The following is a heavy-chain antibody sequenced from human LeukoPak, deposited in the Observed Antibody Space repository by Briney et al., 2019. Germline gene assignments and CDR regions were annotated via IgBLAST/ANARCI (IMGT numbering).Heavy chain of an antibody. CDR1: GFTFSDFY. CDR3: LRGDRRDY. V-gene: IGHV3-11*04. J-gene: IGHJ4*02. CDR2: ISTSCTTI. Sequence: GGSLRLSCAASGFTFSDFYMGWIRQAPGKGLEWVSYISTSCTTIYYADSVKGRFTISRDNAKNSLYLQMNSLRAEDTAVYYCLRGDRRDYWGQGTLVTVSS.